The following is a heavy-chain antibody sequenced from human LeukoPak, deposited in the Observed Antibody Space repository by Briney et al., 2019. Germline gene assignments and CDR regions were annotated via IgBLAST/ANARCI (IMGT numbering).Heavy chain of an antibody. CDR2: IYSGGST. Sequence: PGGSLRLSCAASGFTVSSNYMSWVRQAPGKGLEWVSVIYSGGSTYYADSVKGRFTISRDNSKNTLYLQMNSLRAEDTAVYYCGXXXXXXXXXXXXXXXXYYYGMDVWGQGTTVTVSS. CDR3: GXXXXXXXXXXXXXXXXYYYGMDV. CDR1: GFTVSSNY. V-gene: IGHV3-53*01. J-gene: IGHJ6*02.